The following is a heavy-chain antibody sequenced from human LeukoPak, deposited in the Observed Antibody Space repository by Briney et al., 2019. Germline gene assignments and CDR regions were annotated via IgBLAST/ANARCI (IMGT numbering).Heavy chain of an antibody. CDR2: FDPEDGET. CDR3: AREGLYSSGWYGPIDY. V-gene: IGHV1-24*01. D-gene: IGHD6-19*01. Sequence: GASVKVSCKVSGYTLTDLSIHWVRQAPGKGLEWMGGFDPEDGETIYAQNFQGRVTMTEDTSTNTAYMELSSLRSEDTAVYYCAREGLYSSGWYGPIDYWGQGTLVTVSS. J-gene: IGHJ4*02. CDR1: GYTLTDLS.